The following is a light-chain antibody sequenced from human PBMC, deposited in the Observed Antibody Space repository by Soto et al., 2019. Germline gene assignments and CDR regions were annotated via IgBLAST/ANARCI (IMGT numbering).Light chain of an antibody. Sequence: QPVLTQSPSASASLGASVKLTCTLSSGHSTYAIAWHQQQPEKGPRYLMKLNSDGSHNKGDGIPDRFSGSSSGAERYLTISSLQSEDEADYYWQTWGTDIVVFGGGTKLTVL. CDR2: LNSDGSH. CDR3: QTWGTDIVV. V-gene: IGLV4-69*01. J-gene: IGLJ2*01. CDR1: SGHSTYA.